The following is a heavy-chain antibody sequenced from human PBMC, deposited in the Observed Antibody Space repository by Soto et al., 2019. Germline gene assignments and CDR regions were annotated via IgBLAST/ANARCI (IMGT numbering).Heavy chain of an antibody. CDR1: GYTFTNYA. V-gene: IGHV1-2*04. J-gene: IGHJ4*02. D-gene: IGHD6-13*01. Sequence: ASVKVSCKASGYTFTNYAMHLVRQAPGQGLEWMGWINPDTGGTDYTQKFQGWVTMTRDTSITTAYMELSSLKSDDTAVYFCARAVARDGSSWYRGGYDSWGQGTLVTVSS. CDR2: INPDTGGT. CDR3: ARAVARDGSSWYRGGYDS.